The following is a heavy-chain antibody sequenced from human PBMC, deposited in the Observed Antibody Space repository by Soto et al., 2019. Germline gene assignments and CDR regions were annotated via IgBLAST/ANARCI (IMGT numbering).Heavy chain of an antibody. V-gene: IGHV4-39*01. CDR3: ARHLPKDYYDFWSGYAAWFDP. Sequence: PSETLSLTCTVSGGSISSSSYYWGWIRQPPGKGLEWIGNVYYGGSTYYNPSLKSRVTISVETSKSQFSLRLSSVTAADTAVYYCARHLPKDYYDFWSGYAAWFDPWGQGTLVTVSS. CDR2: VYYGGST. CDR1: GGSISSSSYY. D-gene: IGHD3-3*01. J-gene: IGHJ5*02.